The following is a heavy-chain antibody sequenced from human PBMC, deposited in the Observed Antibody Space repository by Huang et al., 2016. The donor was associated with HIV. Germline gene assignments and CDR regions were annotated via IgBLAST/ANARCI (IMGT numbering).Heavy chain of an antibody. CDR3: AKDQGSGWFGIDY. J-gene: IGHJ4*02. CDR2: ITYDGGNE. V-gene: IGHV3-30*18. D-gene: IGHD6-19*01. CDR1: GFIFRSYG. Sequence: QVHLVESGGGVVQPGGSLRLSCAASGFIFRSYGMHWVRQAPVKGPGWVAVITYDGGNEYYTDSVRGRFTISRDNSKNTMYLQMDSLRAEDTAVYYCAKDQGSGWFGIDYWGQGNLVTVSS.